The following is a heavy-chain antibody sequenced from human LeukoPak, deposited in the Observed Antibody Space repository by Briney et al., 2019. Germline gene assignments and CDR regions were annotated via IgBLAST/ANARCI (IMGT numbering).Heavy chain of an antibody. J-gene: IGHJ4*02. Sequence: PGGSLRLPCAASGFTLNNYAMSWVRQPPGKGLEWVSSISADGGTTYYADSEKGRFTISRDNSKNTLDLQMNSLRAEDTAVYYCAKPILSTTSINYYFHYWGQGTLVTVSS. V-gene: IGHV3-23*01. CDR3: AKPILSTTSINYYFHY. CDR2: ISADGGTT. D-gene: IGHD5/OR15-5a*01. CDR1: GFTLNNYA.